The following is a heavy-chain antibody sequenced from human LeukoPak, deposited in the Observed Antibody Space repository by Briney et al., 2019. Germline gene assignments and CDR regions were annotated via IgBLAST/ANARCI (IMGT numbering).Heavy chain of an antibody. J-gene: IGHJ5*02. Sequence: ASAKVSCKASGYTFTSYGISWVRQAPGQGLEWMGWISAYNGNTDYAQKLQGRVTMTTDTSTSTAYMELRSLRSDDTAVYYCARSPYCSSTSCDNNWFDPWGQGTLVTVSS. D-gene: IGHD2-2*02. CDR2: ISAYNGNT. CDR3: ARSPYCSSTSCDNNWFDP. CDR1: GYTFTSYG. V-gene: IGHV1-18*01.